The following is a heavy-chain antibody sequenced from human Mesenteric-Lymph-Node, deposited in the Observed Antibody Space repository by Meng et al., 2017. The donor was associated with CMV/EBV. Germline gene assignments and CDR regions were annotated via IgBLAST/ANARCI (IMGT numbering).Heavy chain of an antibody. D-gene: IGHD3-9*01. CDR1: GGAFSGYY. CDR3: ARGSSYDILTGYFDY. Sequence: GQVQQWGGGLLKPSETLSVTCAVYGGAFSGYYWNWIRQSPEKGLEWIGEINHSGSTTYNPSFTSRIIISVDTSTNQISLNMSSVTAADTAVYYCARGSSYDILTGYFDYWGQGALVTVSS. V-gene: IGHV4-34*02. J-gene: IGHJ4*02. CDR2: INHSGST.